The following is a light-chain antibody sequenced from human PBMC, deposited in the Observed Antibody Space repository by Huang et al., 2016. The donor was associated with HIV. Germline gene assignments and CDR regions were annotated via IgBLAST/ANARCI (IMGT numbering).Light chain of an antibody. V-gene: IGKV3-20*01. Sequence: IVLTQSPYTLSLSPGERATLSCRASQNVTNNYLDWYQQRPGQAPRRLIYGASTRATGIPDRFSGSESVTDFTLTISRLAPKDFVVYYCQQFGSSPPYSFGQGTKLEIK. CDR2: GAS. CDR3: QQFGSSPPYS. J-gene: IGKJ2*03. CDR1: QNVTNNY.